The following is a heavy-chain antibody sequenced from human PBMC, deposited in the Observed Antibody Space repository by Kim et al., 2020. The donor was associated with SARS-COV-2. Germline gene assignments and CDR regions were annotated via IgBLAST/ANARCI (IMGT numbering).Heavy chain of an antibody. CDR1: GFTFSNYS. CDR2: ISSSSSYI. D-gene: IGHD3-10*01. CDR3: ARQNRGLWFGEFQAPYDAFDI. Sequence: GGSLRLSCAASGFTFSNYSMNWVRQAPGKGLEWVSAISSSSSYIYYADSVKGRFTISRDNAKNSLYLQMNSLRAEDTAVYYCARQNRGLWFGEFQAPYDAFDIWGQGTMVTVSS. V-gene: IGHV3-21*01. J-gene: IGHJ3*02.